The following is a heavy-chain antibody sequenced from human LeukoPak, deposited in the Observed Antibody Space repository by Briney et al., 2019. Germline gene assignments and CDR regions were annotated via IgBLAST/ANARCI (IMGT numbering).Heavy chain of an antibody. CDR3: ARVREEYCSGGSCYLFDY. CDR1: GGSISSYY. V-gene: IGHV4-59*01. D-gene: IGHD2-15*01. J-gene: IGHJ4*02. Sequence: SETLSLTCTVSGGSISSYYWSWIRQPPGKGLEWIGYIYYSGSTNYNPSLKSRVTISVDTSKNQFSLKLSSVTAADTAVYYCARVREEYCSGGSCYLFDYWGQGTLVTVSS. CDR2: IYYSGST.